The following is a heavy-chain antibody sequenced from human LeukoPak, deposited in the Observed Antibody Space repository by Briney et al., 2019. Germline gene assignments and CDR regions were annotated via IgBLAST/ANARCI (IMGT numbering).Heavy chain of an antibody. V-gene: IGHV4-39*01. CDR2: IYDSGDT. J-gene: IGHJ3*02. D-gene: IGHD5-12*01. CDR3: ARHGRPGYGGYENAFDI. Sequence: SETLSLTCTVSGGPISSSNYYWDWIRQPPGQGLEWIGNIYDSGDTYYTPSLKSRVTMFVDTSKNQFSLKLSSVTAADTAVYYCARHGRPGYGGYENAFDIWGQGTMVTVSS. CDR1: GGPISSSNYY.